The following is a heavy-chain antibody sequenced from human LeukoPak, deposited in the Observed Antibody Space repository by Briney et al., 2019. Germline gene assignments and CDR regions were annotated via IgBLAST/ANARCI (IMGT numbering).Heavy chain of an antibody. Sequence: GGSLRLSCVASGFAFSGNYMGWVRQAPGGGLEWVSLIYSTFDTSYTDSVRGRFTISRDNSKNTVYLQMNSLRVEDTAVYYCASHGGQSSAPFIDFWGQGTLVTVSS. CDR3: ASHGGQSSAPFIDF. CDR2: IYSTFDT. CDR1: GFAFSGNY. J-gene: IGHJ4*02. V-gene: IGHV3-66*04. D-gene: IGHD3-10*01.